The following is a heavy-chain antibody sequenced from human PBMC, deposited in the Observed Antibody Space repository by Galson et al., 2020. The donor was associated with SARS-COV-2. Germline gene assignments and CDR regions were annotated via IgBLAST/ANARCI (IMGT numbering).Heavy chain of an antibody. CDR2: FDPEDGET. CDR3: ATSTVVPAAGSGWFDP. CDR1: GYTLTELS. D-gene: IGHD2-2*01. J-gene: IGHJ5*02. V-gene: IGHV1-24*01. Sequence: ASVKVSCKVSGYTLTELSMHWVRQAPGKGLEWMGGFDPEDGETIYAQKFQGRVTMTEDTSTDTAYMELSSLRSEDTAVYYCATSTVVPAAGSGWFDPWGQGTLVTVSS.